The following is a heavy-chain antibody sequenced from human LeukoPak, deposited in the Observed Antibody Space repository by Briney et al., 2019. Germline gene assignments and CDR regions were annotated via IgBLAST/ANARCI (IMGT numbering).Heavy chain of an antibody. V-gene: IGHV4-59*01. J-gene: IGHJ6*02. CDR3: ARDERYYYYGMDV. Sequence: SETLSLTRTVSGGSISSYYWSWIRQPPGKGLEWIGYIYYSGSTNYNPSLKSRVTISVDTSKNQFSLKLSSVTAADTAVYYCARDERYYYYGMDVWGQGTTVTVSS. D-gene: IGHD1-1*01. CDR1: GGSISSYY. CDR2: IYYSGST.